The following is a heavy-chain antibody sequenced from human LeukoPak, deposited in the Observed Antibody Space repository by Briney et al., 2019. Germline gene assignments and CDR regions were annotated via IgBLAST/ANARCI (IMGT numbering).Heavy chain of an antibody. V-gene: IGHV3-7*01. CDR3: ARSDFWFDP. J-gene: IGHJ5*02. CDR1: GFTFSSYW. CDR2: IKQDGSEK. D-gene: IGHD2-21*02. Sequence: GGSLRLSCAAPGFTFSSYWMSWVRQAPGKGLEWVANIKQDGSEKYYVDSVKGRFTISRDNAKNSLYLQMNSLRAEDTAVYYCARSDFWFDPWGQGTLVTVSS.